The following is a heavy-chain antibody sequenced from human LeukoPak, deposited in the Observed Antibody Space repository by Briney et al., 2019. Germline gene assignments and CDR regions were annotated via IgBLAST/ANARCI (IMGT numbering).Heavy chain of an antibody. CDR1: GGSISSSSYY. Sequence: SETLSLTCTVSGGSISSSSYYWGWIRQPPGKGLEWIGSIYYSGSTYYNPSLKSRVTISVDTSKNQFSLKLSSVTAADTAVYYCAREGRLAAAATWWFDPWGQGTLVTVSS. J-gene: IGHJ5*02. V-gene: IGHV4-39*07. CDR3: AREGRLAAAATWWFDP. D-gene: IGHD6-13*01. CDR2: IYYSGST.